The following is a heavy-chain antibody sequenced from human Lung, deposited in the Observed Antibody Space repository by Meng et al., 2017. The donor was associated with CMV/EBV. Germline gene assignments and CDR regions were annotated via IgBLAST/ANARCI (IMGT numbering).Heavy chain of an antibody. V-gene: IGHV1-2*02. CDR2: INPNSGGT. J-gene: IGHJ4*02. CDR3: ARGYCSRPSCYTWMDY. Sequence: ASXXVSXKASGYTFTGYYMHWVRQAPGQGLEWTGWINPNSGGTNYVQKFQGRVTMTRDTSISTAYMELSRLRSDDTAVYYCARGYCSRPSCYTWMDYWGQGTLVTVSS. D-gene: IGHD2-2*02. CDR1: GYTFTGYY.